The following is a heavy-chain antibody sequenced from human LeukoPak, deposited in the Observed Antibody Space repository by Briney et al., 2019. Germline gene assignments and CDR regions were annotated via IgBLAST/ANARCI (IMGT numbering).Heavy chain of an antibody. Sequence: GGSLRLSCAASGFTFSDYAMSWVRQAPGKGLEWVSIISGRGGSTYYADSVKGRFTISRDNSKNTLYLQMNSLRAEDTAVYYCAKATMIRGVVGPGYYFDYWGQGTLVTVSS. CDR2: ISGRGGST. D-gene: IGHD3-10*01. CDR1: GFTFSDYA. V-gene: IGHV3-23*01. CDR3: AKATMIRGVVGPGYYFDY. J-gene: IGHJ4*02.